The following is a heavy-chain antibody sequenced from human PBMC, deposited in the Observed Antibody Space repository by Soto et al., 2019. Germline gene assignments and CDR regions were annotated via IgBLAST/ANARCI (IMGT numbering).Heavy chain of an antibody. J-gene: IGHJ4*02. CDR1: GGTFSSYA. Sequence: GASVKVSCKASGGTFSSYAISWVRQAPGQGLEWMGGIIPIFGTANYAQKFQGRVTITADKSTSTAYMELSSLRSEDTAVYYCARSVDTAMAIFDYWGQGTLVTVYS. D-gene: IGHD5-18*01. V-gene: IGHV1-69*06. CDR3: ARSVDTAMAIFDY. CDR2: IIPIFGTA.